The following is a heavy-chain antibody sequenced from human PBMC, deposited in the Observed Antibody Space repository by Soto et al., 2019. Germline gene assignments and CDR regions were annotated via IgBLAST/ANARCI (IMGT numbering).Heavy chain of an antibody. D-gene: IGHD2-15*01. CDR2: IYYSGST. J-gene: IGHJ4*02. Sequence: QVQLQESGPGLVKPSQTLSLTCTVSGGSISSGGYYGSWIRQHPGKGLEWIGYIYYSGSTYYNPSLKSRVTISVDTSKNQFSLKLSSVTAADTAVYYCARGSVVAATLFDYWGQGTLVTVSS. V-gene: IGHV4-31*03. CDR3: ARGSVVAATLFDY. CDR1: GGSISSGGYY.